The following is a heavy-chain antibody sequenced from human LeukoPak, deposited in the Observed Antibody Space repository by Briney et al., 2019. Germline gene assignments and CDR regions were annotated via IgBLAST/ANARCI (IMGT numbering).Heavy chain of an antibody. J-gene: IGHJ4*02. CDR2: ISSSGSTI. V-gene: IGHV3-48*03. D-gene: IGHD3-10*01. CDR1: GFTFSSYE. CDR3: ARDYGSGMD. Sequence: PGGSLRLSCAASGFTFSSYEMSWVRQASGKGLEWDSYISSSGSTIYYADSVKGRFTISRDNAKNSLSLQMNSLRAEDTAAYYCARDYGSGMDWGQGTLVTVSS.